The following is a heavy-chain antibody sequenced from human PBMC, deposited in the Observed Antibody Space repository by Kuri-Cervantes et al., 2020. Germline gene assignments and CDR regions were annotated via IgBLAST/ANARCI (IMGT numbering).Heavy chain of an antibody. CDR1: GFAFSSYG. V-gene: IGHV3-30*02. Sequence: GESLKISCAASGFAFSSYGMHWVRQAPGKGLEWVAFIRYDGSNKYYADSVKGRFTISRDNAKNSLYLQMNSLRHEDTALYYCAKGRGYSYGSDAFDIWGQGTMVTVSS. D-gene: IGHD5-18*01. J-gene: IGHJ3*02. CDR2: IRYDGSNK. CDR3: AKGRGYSYGSDAFDI.